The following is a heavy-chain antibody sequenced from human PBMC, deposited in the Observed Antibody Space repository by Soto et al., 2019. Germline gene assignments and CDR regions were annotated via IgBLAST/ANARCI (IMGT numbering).Heavy chain of an antibody. V-gene: IGHV3-23*01. CDR2: ISGSGGST. D-gene: IGHD3-22*01. CDR1: GFTFSSYA. J-gene: IGHJ6*02. CDR3: AKPPTSYYYDSSGGGSSYGMDV. Sequence: GGSLRLSCAASGFTFSSYAMSWVRQAPGKGMEWVSAISGSGGSTYYADSVKGRFTISRDNSKNTLYLQMNSLRAEVTAVYYCAKPPTSYYYDSSGGGSSYGMDVWGQGTTVTVSS.